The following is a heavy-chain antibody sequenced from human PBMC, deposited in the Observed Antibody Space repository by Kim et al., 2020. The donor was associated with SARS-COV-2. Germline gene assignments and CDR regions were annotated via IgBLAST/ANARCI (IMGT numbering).Heavy chain of an antibody. CDR1: GFTFSSYG. CDR2: IWYDGSNK. V-gene: IGHV3-33*01. CDR3: ARDGASMVRGTRFDP. Sequence: GGSLRLSCAASGFTFSSYGMHWVRQAPGKGLEWVAVIWYDGSNKYYADSVKGRFTISRDNSKNTLYLQMNSLRAEDTAVYYCARDGASMVRGTRFDPWGQGTLVTVSS. J-gene: IGHJ5*02. D-gene: IGHD3-10*01.